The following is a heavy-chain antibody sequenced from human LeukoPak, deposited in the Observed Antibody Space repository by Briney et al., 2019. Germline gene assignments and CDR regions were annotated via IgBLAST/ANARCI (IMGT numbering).Heavy chain of an antibody. CDR3: ARGPTPLITIFGVVINNDNWFDP. CDR2: INTNTGNP. D-gene: IGHD3-3*01. J-gene: IGHJ5*02. CDR1: GYTFTSYA. Sequence: ASVKVSCKASGYTFTSYAMNWVRQAPGQGLEWMGWINTNTGNPTYAQGFTGRFVFSLDTSVSTAYLQISSLKAEDTAVYYCARGPTPLITIFGVVINNDNWFDPWGQGTLVTVSS. V-gene: IGHV7-4-1*02.